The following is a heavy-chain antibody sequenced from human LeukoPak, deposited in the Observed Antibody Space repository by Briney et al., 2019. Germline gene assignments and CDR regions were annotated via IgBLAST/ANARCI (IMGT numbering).Heavy chain of an antibody. CDR3: ARGTYYYDSSGYYFDY. Sequence: SQTLSLTCAVSGGSISSGGYSWSWIRQPPGKGLEWIGYIYHSGSTYYNPSLRSRVTISVDRSKNQFSLKLSSVTAADTAVYYCARGTYYYDSSGYYFDYWGQGTLVTVSS. J-gene: IGHJ4*02. CDR2: IYHSGST. CDR1: GGSISSGGYS. D-gene: IGHD3-22*01. V-gene: IGHV4-30-2*01.